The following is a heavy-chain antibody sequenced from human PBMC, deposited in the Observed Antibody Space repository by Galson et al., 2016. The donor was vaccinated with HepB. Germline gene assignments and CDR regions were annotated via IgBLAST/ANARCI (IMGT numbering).Heavy chain of an antibody. Sequence: SETLSLTCAVSGDSISGSHWWSWVRQPPGKGLEWIGYIYYSGSTYYNPSLKSRLAISVDTSKNQFSLKLSSVTAADTAVYYCARYGYCSSTSCYGFDPWGQGTLVTVSS. CDR1: GDSISGSHW. CDR2: IYYSGST. D-gene: IGHD2-2*01. J-gene: IGHJ5*02. V-gene: IGHV4-4*02. CDR3: ARYGYCSSTSCYGFDP.